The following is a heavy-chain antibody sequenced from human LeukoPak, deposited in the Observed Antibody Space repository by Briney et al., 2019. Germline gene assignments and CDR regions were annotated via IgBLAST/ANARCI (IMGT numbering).Heavy chain of an antibody. CDR2: IIPIFGTA. Sequence: ASVKVSCKASGGTFSSYAISWVRQAPGQGLEWMGRIIPIFGTANYAQKFQGRVTITTDESTSTAYMELSSLRFEDTAVYYCAREGGGSYLTRDFDYWGQGTLVTVSS. V-gene: IGHV1-69*05. CDR1: GGTFSSYA. CDR3: AREGGGSYLTRDFDY. D-gene: IGHD3-16*01. J-gene: IGHJ4*02.